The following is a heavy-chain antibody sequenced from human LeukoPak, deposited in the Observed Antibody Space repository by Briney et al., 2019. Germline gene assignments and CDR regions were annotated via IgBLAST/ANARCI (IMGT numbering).Heavy chain of an antibody. D-gene: IGHD3-3*01. CDR1: GYTFTSYY. J-gene: IGHJ4*02. CDR2: INPNSGGT. CDR3: ARAQLRITIFGVVTPAFDY. Sequence: ASVKVSCKASGYTFTSYYMHWVRQAPGQGLEWMGRINPNSGGTNYAQKFQGRVTMTRDTSISTAYMELSRLRSDDTAVYYCARAQLRITIFGVVTPAFDYWGQGTLVTVSS. V-gene: IGHV1-2*06.